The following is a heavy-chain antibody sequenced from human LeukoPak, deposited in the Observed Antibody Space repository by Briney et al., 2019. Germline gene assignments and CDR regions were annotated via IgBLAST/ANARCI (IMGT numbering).Heavy chain of an antibody. CDR1: GFTFSSYG. CDR3: AKGLLTRGGVVGATGWYYFDY. J-gene: IGHJ4*02. D-gene: IGHD1-26*01. CDR2: ISYDGSNK. V-gene: IGHV3-30*18. Sequence: GRSLRLSCAASGFTFSSYGMHWVRQAPGKGLEWVAVISYDGSNKYYADSVKGRFTISRDNSKNTLYLQMNSLRAEDTAVYYCAKGLLTRGGVVGATGWYYFDYWGQGTLVTVSS.